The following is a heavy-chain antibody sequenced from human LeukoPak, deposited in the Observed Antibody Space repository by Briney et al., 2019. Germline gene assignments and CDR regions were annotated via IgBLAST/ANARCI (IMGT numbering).Heavy chain of an antibody. CDR3: ARGARFVDY. J-gene: IGHJ4*02. D-gene: IGHD3-16*01. Sequence: PGRSLRLSCAASGFTFSSYAMSWVRQAPGKGLEWVSAISGSGGSTYYADSVKGRFTISRDNAKNSLYLQMNSLRAEDTAVYYCARGARFVDYWGQGTLVTVSS. CDR1: GFTFSSYA. CDR2: ISGSGGST. V-gene: IGHV3-23*01.